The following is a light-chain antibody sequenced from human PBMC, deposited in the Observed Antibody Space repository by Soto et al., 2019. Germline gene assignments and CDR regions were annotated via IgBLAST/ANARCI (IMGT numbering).Light chain of an antibody. CDR1: QSVSSN. V-gene: IGKV3-15*01. Sequence: EIVMTQSPGTLSVSPGERATLSCRASQSVSSNLAWYQQKAGQAPRLLIYGAFTRATGIPARFSGSGSGTEFTLTISNLQSEDFAVYYCQQYNDWPPAHTFGGGTKVEIK. J-gene: IGKJ4*01. CDR2: GAF. CDR3: QQYNDWPPAHT.